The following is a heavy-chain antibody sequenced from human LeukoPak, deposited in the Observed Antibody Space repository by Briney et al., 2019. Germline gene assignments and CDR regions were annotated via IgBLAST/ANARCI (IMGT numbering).Heavy chain of an antibody. Sequence: GGSLRLSCAASGFTFSDYYMSWIRQAPGKGLEWISYIISSGSTMYYADSVKGRFTISRDNAKNSLYLQMNSLRAEDTAVYYCARDLCSSTSCYRVAFDIWGQGTMVTVSS. J-gene: IGHJ3*02. D-gene: IGHD2-2*02. CDR2: IISSGSTM. V-gene: IGHV3-11*04. CDR1: GFTFSDYY. CDR3: ARDLCSSTSCYRVAFDI.